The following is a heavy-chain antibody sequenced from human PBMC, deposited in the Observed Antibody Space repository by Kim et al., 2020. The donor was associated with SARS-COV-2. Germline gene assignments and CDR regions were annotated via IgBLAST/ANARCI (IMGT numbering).Heavy chain of an antibody. Sequence: ASVKVSCKASGGTFSSYAISWVRQAPGQGLEWMGGIIPIFGTANYAQKFQGRVTITADESTSTAYMELSSLRSEDTAVYYCARGDIVVVPAAISDYYYGMDVWGQGTTVTVSS. V-gene: IGHV1-69*13. CDR1: GGTFSSYA. D-gene: IGHD2-2*01. CDR3: ARGDIVVVPAAISDYYYGMDV. J-gene: IGHJ6*02. CDR2: IIPIFGTA.